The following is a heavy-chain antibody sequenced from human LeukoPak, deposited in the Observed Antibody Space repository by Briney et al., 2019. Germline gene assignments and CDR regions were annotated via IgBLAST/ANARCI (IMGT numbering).Heavy chain of an antibody. D-gene: IGHD6-13*01. CDR1: GGTFSSYA. CDR3: ARVFIAKARVGAFDI. J-gene: IGHJ3*02. Sequence: SVKVSCKASGGTFSSYAISWVRQAPGQGLEWMGGIIPIFGTANYAQKFQGRVTITADEFTSTAYMELSSLRSEDTAVYYCARVFIAKARVGAFDIWGQGTMVTVSS. V-gene: IGHV1-69*13. CDR2: IIPIFGTA.